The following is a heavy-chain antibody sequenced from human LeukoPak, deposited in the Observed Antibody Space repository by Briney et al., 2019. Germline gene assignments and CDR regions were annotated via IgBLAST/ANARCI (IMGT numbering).Heavy chain of an antibody. V-gene: IGHV3-48*04. D-gene: IGHD6-6*01. CDR1: GFTFSSYS. Sequence: GGSLRLSCAASGFTFSSYSMNWVRQAPGKGLEWGSYISSSSSTKYYADSVKGRFTISRDNAKNSLYLQMNSLRAEDTAVYYCAREYSSSSGKAFDIWGQGTMVTVSS. CDR3: AREYSSSSGKAFDI. CDR2: ISSSSSTK. J-gene: IGHJ3*02.